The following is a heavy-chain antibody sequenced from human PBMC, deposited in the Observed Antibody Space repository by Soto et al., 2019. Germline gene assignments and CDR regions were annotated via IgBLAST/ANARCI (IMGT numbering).Heavy chain of an antibody. CDR2: ISYDGNTQ. CDR3: AKETNAYEINF. V-gene: IGHV3-30-3*01. Sequence: QVQLVESGGGVVQPGRSLRLSCAASGFIFSGSAMHWVRQAPGKGLEWVAVISYDGNTQYYADSVKGRFTVSRDNSNNMLYVQMNNLRDEDTAMYYCAKETNAYEINFWGQGTLVTVSS. CDR1: GFIFSGSA. D-gene: IGHD3-9*01. J-gene: IGHJ4*02.